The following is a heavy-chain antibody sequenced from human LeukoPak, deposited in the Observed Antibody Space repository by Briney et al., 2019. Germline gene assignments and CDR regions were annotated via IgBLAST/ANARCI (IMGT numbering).Heavy chain of an antibody. Sequence: GGSLRLSCSASGFTFSTYAMHWVRQAPGNGLEYVSEISSNGGTIYYADSLKGRFTISRDNSKDTLYLQMSSLRPEDTAVYYCVKGSEAYCDSKSDFWGQGTLVTVSS. V-gene: IGHV3-64D*09. CDR3: VKGSEAYCDSKSDF. CDR1: GFTFSTYA. J-gene: IGHJ4*02. D-gene: IGHD3-22*01. CDR2: ISSNGGTI.